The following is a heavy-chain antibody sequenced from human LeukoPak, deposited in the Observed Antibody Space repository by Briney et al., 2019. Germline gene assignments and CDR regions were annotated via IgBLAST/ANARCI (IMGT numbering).Heavy chain of an antibody. CDR3: ARVMGDDYVWGTIPNFDY. D-gene: IGHD3-16*01. CDR2: ISAYNGNT. V-gene: IGHV1-18*01. CDR1: GYTFTSYG. Sequence: ASVKVSCKASGYTFTSYGISWVRQAPGQGPEWMGWISAYNGNTNYAQKLQGRVTMTTDTSTSTAYMELRSLRSDDTAVYYCARVMGDDYVWGTIPNFDYWGQGTLVTVSS. J-gene: IGHJ4*02.